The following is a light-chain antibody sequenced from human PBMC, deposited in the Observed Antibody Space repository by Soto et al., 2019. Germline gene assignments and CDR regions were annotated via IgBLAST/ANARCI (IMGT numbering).Light chain of an antibody. Sequence: DIVMTQSPDSLAVSLGERATINCKSSQSVLYSSNNKNYLAWYQQRPGQPPKLLIYWASTRESGVPDRFSGSGSGTDLTLTSTSLQAEDGAVYYCQQYESTPPTFGEGTKLEI. CDR1: QSVLYSSNNKNY. CDR3: QQYESTPPT. V-gene: IGKV4-1*01. CDR2: WAS. J-gene: IGKJ2*01.